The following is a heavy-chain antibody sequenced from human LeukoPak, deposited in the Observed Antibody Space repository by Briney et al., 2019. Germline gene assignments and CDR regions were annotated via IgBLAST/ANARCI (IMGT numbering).Heavy chain of an antibody. J-gene: IGHJ4*02. CDR1: GGTFSSYA. Sequence: ASVKVSCKASGGTFSSYAISWVRQAPGQGLEWMGWISAYNGNTNYAQKLQGRVAMTTDTSTSTAYMELRSLRSDDTAVYYCARDLEYYYDSSGYFDYWGQGTLVTVSS. CDR2: ISAYNGNT. CDR3: ARDLEYYYDSSGYFDY. D-gene: IGHD3-22*01. V-gene: IGHV1-18*01.